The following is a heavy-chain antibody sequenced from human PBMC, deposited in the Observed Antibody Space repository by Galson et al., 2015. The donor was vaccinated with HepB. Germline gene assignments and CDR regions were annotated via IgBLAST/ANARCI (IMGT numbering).Heavy chain of an antibody. CDR1: GFTFSSYS. J-gene: IGHJ6*02. Sequence: SLRLSCAASGFTFSSYSMNWVRQAPGKGLEWVSYISSSSSTIYYADSVKGRFTISRDNAKNSLYLQMNSLRAEDTAVYYCASGYYYGMDVWGQGTTVTVSS. CDR2: ISSSSSTI. V-gene: IGHV3-48*01. CDR3: ASGYYYGMDV.